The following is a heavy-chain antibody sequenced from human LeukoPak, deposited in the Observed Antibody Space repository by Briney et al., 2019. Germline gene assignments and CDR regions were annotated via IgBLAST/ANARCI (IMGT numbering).Heavy chain of an antibody. J-gene: IGHJ1*01. V-gene: IGHV3-43*02. D-gene: IGHD6-6*01. CDR1: GFTFSTYG. CDR2: ISGDGGST. CDR3: AKAPIRGSLFQH. Sequence: GGSLRLSCVTSGFTFSTYGMHWVRQAPGKGLEWVSLISGDGGSTYYADSVKGRFTISRDNGKNSLYLQMNSLRTEDTALYYCAKAPIRGSLFQHWGQGTLVTVSS.